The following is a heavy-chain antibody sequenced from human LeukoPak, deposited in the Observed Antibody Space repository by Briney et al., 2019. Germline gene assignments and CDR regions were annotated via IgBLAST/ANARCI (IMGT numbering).Heavy chain of an antibody. CDR3: ARDLVLAYYYDSSGFRGADY. Sequence: ASVKVSCKASGYTFSSNYIYWVRQAPGQGLEWMGIINPSGGSTNYAQKFQGRVTMTRDTSISTAYMELSRLRSDDTAVYYCARDLVLAYYYDSSGFRGADYWGQGTLVTVSS. D-gene: IGHD3-22*01. V-gene: IGHV1-2*02. CDR1: GYTFSSNY. J-gene: IGHJ4*02. CDR2: INPSGGST.